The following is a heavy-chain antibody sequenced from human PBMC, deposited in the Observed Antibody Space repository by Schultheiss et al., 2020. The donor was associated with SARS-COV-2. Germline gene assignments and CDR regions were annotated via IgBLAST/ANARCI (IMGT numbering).Heavy chain of an antibody. CDR2: ISAYNGNT. D-gene: IGHD3-3*01. CDR3: ARDRAFGVVTSFDP. V-gene: IGHV1-18*01. J-gene: IGHJ5*02. Sequence: ASVKVSCKASGYTFTSYGISWVRQAPGQGLEWMGWISAYNGNTNYAQKFQGGVTLTTDTSTTTAYMELRSLRSDDTAVYYCARDRAFGVVTSFDPWGQGTLVAVSS. CDR1: GYTFTSYG.